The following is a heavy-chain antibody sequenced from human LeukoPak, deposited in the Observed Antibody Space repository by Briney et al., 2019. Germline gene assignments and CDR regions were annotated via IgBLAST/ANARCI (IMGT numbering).Heavy chain of an antibody. CDR1: GFTCSNYA. Sequence: GGSLSLSCAASGFTCSNYAMSWVRQAPGKGLEWVSAISGSGASTYYADSVKGRFTISRDNSKNTLYLQRNSLRAEDTVVYYCAKGYSGYDYYYYYYMDVWGKGTTVTVSS. D-gene: IGHD5-12*01. CDR2: ISGSGAST. CDR3: AKGYSGYDYYYYYYMDV. V-gene: IGHV3-23*01. J-gene: IGHJ6*03.